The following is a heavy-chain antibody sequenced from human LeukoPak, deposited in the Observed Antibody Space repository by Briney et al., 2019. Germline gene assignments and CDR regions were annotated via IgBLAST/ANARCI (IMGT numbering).Heavy chain of an antibody. CDR3: KSGGAAPGSFGY. D-gene: IGHD1-1*01. CDR1: GFTFSRYW. J-gene: IGHJ4*02. Sequence: GGSLRLSCAASGFTFSRYWMSWMRQAPGKGLEWVANIKYDGNEEYYVDSLKGRFTISRDNAKSSLYLQLNSLRVEDTAVYYCKSGGAAPGSFGYWGQGTLVTVSP. V-gene: IGHV3-7*01. CDR2: IKYDGNEE.